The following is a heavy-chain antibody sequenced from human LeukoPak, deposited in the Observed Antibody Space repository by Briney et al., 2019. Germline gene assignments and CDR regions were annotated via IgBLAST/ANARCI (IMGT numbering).Heavy chain of an antibody. CDR3: ARRFAAQLAFVDV. CDR2: ISYNGGST. J-gene: IGHJ6*04. V-gene: IGHV3-64*02. Sequence: GGSLRLPCAASGFTFTNYAMHWVRQTPGKGLEYVSAISYNGGSTYYADSVKGRFTISRDNSKNTLYLQMGSLIPEDMGVYYCARRFAAQLAFVDVWGKGTTVTISS. CDR1: GFTFTNYA. D-gene: IGHD3-3*02.